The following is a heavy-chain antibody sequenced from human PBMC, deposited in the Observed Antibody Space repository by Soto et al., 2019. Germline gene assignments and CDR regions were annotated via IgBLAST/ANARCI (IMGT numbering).Heavy chain of an antibody. D-gene: IGHD2-2*01. J-gene: IGHJ4*02. Sequence: ASVKVSCKASGYTFTSYAMHWVRQAPGQRLEWMGWINAGNGNTKYSQKFQGRVTITRDTSASTAYMELSSLRSEDTAVYYCARDLDPGYCSSTSCYLPGDYWGQGTLVTVSS. CDR3: ARDLDPGYCSSTSCYLPGDY. V-gene: IGHV1-3*01. CDR2: INAGNGNT. CDR1: GYTFTSYA.